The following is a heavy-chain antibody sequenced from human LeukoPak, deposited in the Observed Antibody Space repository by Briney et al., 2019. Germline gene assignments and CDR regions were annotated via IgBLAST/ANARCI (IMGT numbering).Heavy chain of an antibody. CDR1: GFTFSSYA. D-gene: IGHD3-3*01. CDR2: ISGSGGST. V-gene: IGHV3-23*01. Sequence: GGSLRLSCAASGFTFSSYAMSWVRQAPGKGLEWVSAISGSGGSTYYADSVKGRFTISRDNSKNTLYLQMNSLRAEDTAVYYCAKDPLLRFLEPSYFDYWGQGTLVTVSS. CDR3: AKDPLLRFLEPSYFDY. J-gene: IGHJ4*02.